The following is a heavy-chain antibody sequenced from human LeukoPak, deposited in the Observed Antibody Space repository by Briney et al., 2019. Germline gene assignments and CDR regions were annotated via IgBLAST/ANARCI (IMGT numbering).Heavy chain of an antibody. CDR2: IYYSGST. CDR3: ARVLSGAFDI. Sequence: SETLSLTCTVSGGSISSYYWSWIRQPPGKGLEWIGHIYYSGSTNYNPSLKSRVTISVDTSKNQFSLKLSSVTAADTAVYYCARVLSGAFDIWGQGTMVTVSS. J-gene: IGHJ3*02. D-gene: IGHD2/OR15-2a*01. CDR1: GGSISSYY. V-gene: IGHV4-59*01.